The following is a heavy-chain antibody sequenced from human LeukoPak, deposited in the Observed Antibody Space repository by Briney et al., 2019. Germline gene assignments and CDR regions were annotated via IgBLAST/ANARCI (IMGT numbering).Heavy chain of an antibody. V-gene: IGHV4-59*08. D-gene: IGHD1-26*01. CDR1: GASISSYC. CDR2: IYYSGST. CDR3: ARSLVGATHFDY. J-gene: IGHJ4*02. Sequence: SETLSLTCTVSGASISSYCWSWIRQPPGKGLEWIGYIYYSGSTNYNPSLKSRVTISVDTSKNQFSLKLSSVTAADTAVYYCARSLVGATHFDYWGQGTLVTVSS.